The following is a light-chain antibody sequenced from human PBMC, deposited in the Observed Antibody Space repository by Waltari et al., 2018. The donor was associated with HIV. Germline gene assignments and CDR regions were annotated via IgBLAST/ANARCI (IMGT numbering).Light chain of an antibody. CDR3: QQSLRSPLT. Sequence: DIQMTQSPSSLSASVGDRVTITCRSSQTINDKLNWYQQKPGEAPKVLNYDASTLETGVPSRFSGFGSGTEFTLTISSLQPDDFASYFCQQSLRSPLTFGPGTKVD. CDR2: DAS. CDR1: QTINDK. J-gene: IGKJ3*01. V-gene: IGKV1-39*01.